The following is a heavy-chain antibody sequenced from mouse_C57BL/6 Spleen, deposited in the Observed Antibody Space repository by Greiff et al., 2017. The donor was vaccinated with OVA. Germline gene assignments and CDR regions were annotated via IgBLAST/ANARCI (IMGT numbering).Heavy chain of an antibody. D-gene: IGHD3-1*01. J-gene: IGHJ1*03. Sequence: EVKLVESGGGLVKPGGSLKLSCAASGFTFSSYAMSWVRQTPEKRLEWVATISDGGSYTYYPDNVKGRFTISRDNAKNNLYLQMSHLKSEDTAMYYCARDRAHWYFDVWGTGTTVTVAS. CDR2: ISDGGSYT. CDR3: ARDRAHWYFDV. CDR1: GFTFSSYA. V-gene: IGHV5-4*01.